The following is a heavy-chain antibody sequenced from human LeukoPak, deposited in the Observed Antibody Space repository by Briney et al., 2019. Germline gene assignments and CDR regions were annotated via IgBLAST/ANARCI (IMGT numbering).Heavy chain of an antibody. J-gene: IGHJ4*02. CDR3: ARGLIPATDNYFDY. CDR1: GGSISSGGYY. CDR2: IYYSVST. Sequence: SQTLSLTCTVSGGSISSGGYYWSWIRQHPGKGLEWIGYIYYSVSTYYNPSLKSRVTISVDTSKNQFSLKLSSVTAADTAVYYCARGLIPATDNYFDYWGQGTLVTVSS. D-gene: IGHD2-2*01. V-gene: IGHV4-31*03.